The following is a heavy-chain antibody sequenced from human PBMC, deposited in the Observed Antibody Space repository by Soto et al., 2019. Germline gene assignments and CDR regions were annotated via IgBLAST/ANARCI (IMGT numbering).Heavy chain of an antibody. D-gene: IGHD4-17*01. CDR1: GGTFSSYT. CDR2: IIPILGIA. CDR3: AYGATRGYFDY. V-gene: IGHV1-69*02. J-gene: IGHJ4*02. Sequence: QVQLVQSGAEVKKPGSSVKVSCKASGGTFSSYTISWVRQAPGQGLEWMGRIIPILGIANYAQKFQGSVTITADKATSTAYMELSSLRSEDTAVYYCAYGATRGYFDYWGQGTLVTVSS.